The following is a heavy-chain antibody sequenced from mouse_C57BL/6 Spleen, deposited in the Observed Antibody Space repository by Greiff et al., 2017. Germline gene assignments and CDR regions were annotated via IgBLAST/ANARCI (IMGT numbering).Heavy chain of an antibody. V-gene: IGHV3-6*01. Sequence: DVQLQESGPGIVKPSQSLSLTCSVTGYSITRGYFWNLNRQFPGNKLEWMGYISYDGSNNYNPYLKNRISITRDTSKNQFFLKLNSVTTEDTATXYCAREGYSNYGNYYAMDYWGQGTSVTVSS. J-gene: IGHJ4*01. CDR2: ISYDGSN. D-gene: IGHD2-5*01. CDR1: GYSITRGYF. CDR3: AREGYSNYGNYYAMDY.